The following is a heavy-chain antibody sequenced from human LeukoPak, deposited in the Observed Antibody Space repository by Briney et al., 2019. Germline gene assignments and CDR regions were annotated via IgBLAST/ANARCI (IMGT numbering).Heavy chain of an antibody. CDR1: GYTFTSYG. CDR3: ARELRATIFGGPTGWFDP. V-gene: IGHV1-18*01. CDR2: ISAYNGNT. Sequence: GASVKVSCKASGYTFTSYGISWVRQAPGQGLEWMGWISAYNGNTNYAQKLQGRVTMTTDTSTSTAYMELRSLRSDDTAVYYCARELRATIFGGPTGWFDPWGQGTLVTVSS. J-gene: IGHJ5*02. D-gene: IGHD3-3*01.